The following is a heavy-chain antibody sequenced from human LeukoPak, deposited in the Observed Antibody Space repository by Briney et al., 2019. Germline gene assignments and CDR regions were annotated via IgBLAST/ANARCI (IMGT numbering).Heavy chain of an antibody. CDR1: GFSFSNYP. J-gene: IGHJ3*01. CDR2: ISYDEITT. D-gene: IGHD4-17*01. Sequence: GGSLRLSCAASGFSFSNYPLHWVRQIPGKGLEWLAIISYDEITTYYANSVKGRFTISRDNSKNTLYLQMNSLRVEDTAQYFCARDPNGDYIGAFEFWGQGTGVTVSS. V-gene: IGHV3-30*04. CDR3: ARDPNGDYIGAFEF.